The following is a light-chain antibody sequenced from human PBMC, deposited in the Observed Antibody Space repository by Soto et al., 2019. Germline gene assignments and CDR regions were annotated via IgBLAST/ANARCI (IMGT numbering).Light chain of an antibody. CDR1: QSVNSY. J-gene: IGKJ4*01. V-gene: IGKV3-11*01. CDR2: DAS. Sequence: EIVLPQSPGTLSLSQGDRATLSCRASQSVNSYLAWYQQKPGQAPRLLIHDASKRATGIPARFRGSGSGTDFTLSISSLEPEDFAVYYCQQRSNWPLTFGGGTKVDIK. CDR3: QQRSNWPLT.